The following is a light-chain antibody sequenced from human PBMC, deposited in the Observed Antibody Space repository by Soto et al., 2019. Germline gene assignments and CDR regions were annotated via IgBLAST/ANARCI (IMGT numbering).Light chain of an antibody. CDR1: SSNIGSNT. CDR3: AAWDDSLKGV. V-gene: IGLV1-44*01. J-gene: IGLJ1*01. CDR2: SNN. Sequence: QSVLTQPPSASGTPGQRVTISCSGSSSNIGSNTVNWYQQLPGTAPKLLIYSNNQRPSGAPDRFSGSKSGTSASLAISGLQSEDEADYYCAAWDDSLKGVFGTGTKVTVL.